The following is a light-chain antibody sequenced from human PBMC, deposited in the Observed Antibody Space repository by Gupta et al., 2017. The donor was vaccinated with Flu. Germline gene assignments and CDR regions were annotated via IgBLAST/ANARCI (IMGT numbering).Light chain of an antibody. CDR3: QTWDIGICV. CDR2: LHTDGSH. V-gene: IGLV4-69*01. J-gene: IGLJ1*01. Sequence: WRQHQPEKGPRFLMNLHTDGSHTKGDGIPYHFSGSSSGAERYLAISSPQSDDEADYYCQTWDIGICVLGSVTKVTV.